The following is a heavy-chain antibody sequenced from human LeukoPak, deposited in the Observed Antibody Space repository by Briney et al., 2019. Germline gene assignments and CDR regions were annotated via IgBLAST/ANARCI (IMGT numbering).Heavy chain of an antibody. CDR1: GFTFGHHF. J-gene: IGHJ4*02. CDR2: INPDGSIK. D-gene: IGHD3-16*01. Sequence: GGSLRLSCVASGFTFGHHFMSWVRQAPGGGLEWVANINPDGSIKFHADSVKGRFSISRDNARNSVYLQMNSLRGEDTAVYYCARAVDVADYWGQGALVAVSS. V-gene: IGHV3-7*01. CDR3: ARAVDVADY.